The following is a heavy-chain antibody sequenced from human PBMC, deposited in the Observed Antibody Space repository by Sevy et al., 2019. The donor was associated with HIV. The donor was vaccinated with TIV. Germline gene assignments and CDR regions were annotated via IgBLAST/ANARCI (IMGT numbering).Heavy chain of an antibody. CDR1: GFTFSGSA. D-gene: IGHD6-13*01. CDR3: TSSNSSSWHDPYYYYYGVDV. CDR2: IRSKANSYAT. J-gene: IGHJ6*02. V-gene: IGHV3-73*01. Sequence: GGSLRLSCAASGFTFSGSAMHWVRQASGKGLEWVGRIRSKANSYATAYAASVKGRFTISRDDSKNTAYLQMNSLKTEDTAVYYCTSSNSSSWHDPYYYYYGVDVWGQGTTVTVSS.